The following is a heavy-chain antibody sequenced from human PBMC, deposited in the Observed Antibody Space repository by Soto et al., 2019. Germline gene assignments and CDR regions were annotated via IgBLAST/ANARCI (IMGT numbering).Heavy chain of an antibody. CDR2: INPNSGGT. D-gene: IGHD2-2*02. V-gene: IGHV1-2*02. Sequence: GASAKVSCKASGYTFSGYYIHWLRQAPGQGLEWMGWINPNSGGTNYAQKFQGRVTVTRDTPTSTAYMELSRLTSDDTAGYYCARSLTEGYCTITGCYTRPLYGMDVWGQGTTVTVSS. J-gene: IGHJ6*02. CDR3: ARSLTEGYCTITGCYTRPLYGMDV. CDR1: GYTFSGYY.